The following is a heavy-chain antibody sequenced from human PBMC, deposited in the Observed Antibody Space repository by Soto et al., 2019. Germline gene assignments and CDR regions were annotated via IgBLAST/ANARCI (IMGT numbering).Heavy chain of an antibody. CDR2: ISGSGGST. CDR1: GFTFSSYA. Sequence: EVQLLESGGGLVQPGGSLRLSCAASGFTFSSYAMSWVRQAPGKGLEWVSAISGSGGSTYYADSVKGRFTISRDNSKNTLYLQMNSLRAEDTAVYYCATAPPEGRVFFPFFDYWGQGTLVTVSS. J-gene: IGHJ4*02. D-gene: IGHD6-13*01. CDR3: ATAPPEGRVFFPFFDY. V-gene: IGHV3-23*01.